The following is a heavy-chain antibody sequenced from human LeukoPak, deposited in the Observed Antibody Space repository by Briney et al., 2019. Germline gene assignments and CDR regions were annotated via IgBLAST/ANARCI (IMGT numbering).Heavy chain of an antibody. CDR3: AREHNDFWSGYFDY. J-gene: IGHJ4*02. V-gene: IGHV3-7*01. CDR2: LKQDGSEK. Sequence: GGSLRLSCAASGFTFSSYWMSWVRQAPGKGLEWVANLKQDGSEKYYVDSVKGRFTISRDNAKNSLYPQMNSLRAEDTAVYYCAREHNDFWSGYFDYWGQGTLVTVSS. CDR1: GFTFSSYW. D-gene: IGHD3-3*01.